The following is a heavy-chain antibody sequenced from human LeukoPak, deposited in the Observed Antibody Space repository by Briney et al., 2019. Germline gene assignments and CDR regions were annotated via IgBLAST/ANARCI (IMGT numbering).Heavy chain of an antibody. CDR2: INPNSGGT. J-gene: IGHJ5*02. V-gene: IGHV1-2*02. CDR1: GYTFTRYY. CDR3: ARVDIAAAGERSWFDP. D-gene: IGHD6-13*01. Sequence: ASVKVSCKASGYTFTRYYMHWVRQAPGQGLEWMGWINPNSGGTNYAQKFQGRVTMTRDTSISTAYMELSRLRSDDTAVYYCARVDIAAAGERSWFDPWGQGTLVTVSS.